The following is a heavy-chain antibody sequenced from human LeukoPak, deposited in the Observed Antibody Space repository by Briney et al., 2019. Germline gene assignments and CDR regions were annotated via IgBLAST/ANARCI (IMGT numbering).Heavy chain of an antibody. CDR3: AKSSGYCSSTRCQNYFYYLDV. V-gene: IGHV3-23*01. CDR2: ISDSGGST. Sequence: GGSLRLSCAASGFTFSGSAIHWVRQASGKGLEWVSTISDSGGSTYYADSVKGRFTISRDNSKNTLYLQMNSLRAEDTAIYYCAKSSGYCSSTRCQNYFYYLDVWGKGTSVTVSS. D-gene: IGHD2-2*01. J-gene: IGHJ6*03. CDR1: GFTFSGSA.